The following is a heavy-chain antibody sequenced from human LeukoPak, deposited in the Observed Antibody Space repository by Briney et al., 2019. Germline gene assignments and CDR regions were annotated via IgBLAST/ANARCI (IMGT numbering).Heavy chain of an antibody. Sequence: GGSLRLSCAASGFTFSDYSMNWVRQAPGKGLEWVSFISSSSSYIYYGDSVKGRFTISRDNAKSSLYLQMNSLRAEDTAVYYCAKTRGYVDHPLYGMDVWGQGTTVTVSS. CDR1: GFTFSDYS. J-gene: IGHJ6*02. CDR2: ISSSSSYI. D-gene: IGHD5-12*01. CDR3: AKTRGYVDHPLYGMDV. V-gene: IGHV3-21*01.